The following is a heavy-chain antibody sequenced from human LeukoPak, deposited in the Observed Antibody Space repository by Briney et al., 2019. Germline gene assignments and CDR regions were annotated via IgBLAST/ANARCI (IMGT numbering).Heavy chain of an antibody. Sequence: GGSLRHSCAASGFTFSSYAMNWIRQAPGKGLEWVASVSSSGAYIYYADLMEGRFTISRDNAKNSLILQMNSLRAEDTAVYYCARGSGSSWYFYFDYWGQGTLVTVSS. CDR1: GFTFSSYA. CDR3: ARGSGSSWYFYFDY. J-gene: IGHJ4*02. D-gene: IGHD6-13*01. V-gene: IGHV3-21*01. CDR2: VSSSGAYI.